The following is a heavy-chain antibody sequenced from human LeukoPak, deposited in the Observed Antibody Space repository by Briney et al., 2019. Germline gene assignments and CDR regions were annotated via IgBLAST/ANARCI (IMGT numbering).Heavy chain of an antibody. CDR1: GYTFTGHY. J-gene: IGHJ4*02. CDR2: MNPDSGAT. V-gene: IGHV1-2*02. D-gene: IGHD3-16*01. CDR3: ARGLLRELLGLDY. Sequence: ASVKVPCKTSGYTFTGHYMHWVRQAPGQGPEWMGWMNPDSGATNYAQNFQGRVTMTRDTSFTIAYMELSRLTSEDTAVYYCARGLLRELLGLDYWGQGTLVTVSS.